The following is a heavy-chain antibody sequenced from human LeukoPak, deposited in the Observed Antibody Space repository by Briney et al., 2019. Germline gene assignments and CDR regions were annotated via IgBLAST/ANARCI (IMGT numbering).Heavy chain of an antibody. CDR1: GVSVSTSH. D-gene: IGHD2/OR15-2a*01. Sequence: SETLSLTCNVSGVSVSTSHWNWIRQRPGKGLEWIGCLSYTGKTDYNPSLKSRVSISLGSSNNHFSLKLTSVTAADTVVYYCSEGYFEPFDHWGQGILVTVSS. J-gene: IGHJ4*02. V-gene: IGHV4-59*02. CDR3: SEGYFEPFDH. CDR2: LSYTGKT.